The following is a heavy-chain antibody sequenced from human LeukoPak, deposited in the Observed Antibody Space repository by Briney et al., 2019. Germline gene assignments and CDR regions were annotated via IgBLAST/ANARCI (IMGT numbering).Heavy chain of an antibody. Sequence: GGSLRLSCAASGFTFSTYAMTCVRRARGKGLEWVSTITSGLTTYYADSVRGRFTISRDNSKNTVYLQMYSLRAEDTALYYCAKDYPDLTPATTTLGPFFDAWGPGTLVTVSS. CDR3: AKDYPDLTPATTTLGPFFDA. CDR2: ITSGLTT. V-gene: IGHV3-23*01. J-gene: IGHJ4*02. CDR1: GFTFSTYA. D-gene: IGHD4-11*01.